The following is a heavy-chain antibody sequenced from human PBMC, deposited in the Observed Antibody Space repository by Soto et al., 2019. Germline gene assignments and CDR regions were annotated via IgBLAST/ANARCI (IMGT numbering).Heavy chain of an antibody. CDR2: ISYDGSDK. CDR3: AKALGELSHESYDY. Sequence: QVQLVESGGGVVQPGRSLRLSCAASGFTFSSYAMHWVRQAPGKGLEWVAVISYDGSDKYYADSVKGRFTISRDNSKNTLNLQMNSLRADDTAVYYCAKALGELSHESYDYWGQGTLITVSS. CDR1: GFTFSSYA. J-gene: IGHJ4*02. D-gene: IGHD3-16*02. V-gene: IGHV3-30*18.